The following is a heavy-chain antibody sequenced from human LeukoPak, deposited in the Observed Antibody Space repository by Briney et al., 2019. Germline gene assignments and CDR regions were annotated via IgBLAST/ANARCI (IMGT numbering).Heavy chain of an antibody. CDR3: AKNKGWELPAELDS. V-gene: IGHV3-23*01. D-gene: IGHD2-15*01. J-gene: IGHJ4*02. CDR2: ISGSGVST. Sequence: GGSLRLSCAASGFRFSSYAMSWVRQAPGKGLKWVSAISGSGVSTYYADSVKGRFTVSRDNSKNTLYLQMSSLRPEDTAVYYCAKNKGWELPAELDSWGQGTLVTVSS. CDR1: GFRFSSYA.